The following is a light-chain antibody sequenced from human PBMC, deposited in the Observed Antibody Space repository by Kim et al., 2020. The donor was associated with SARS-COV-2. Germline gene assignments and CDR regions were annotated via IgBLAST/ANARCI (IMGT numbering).Light chain of an antibody. V-gene: IGKV1-16*01. J-gene: IGKJ4*01. CDR2: AAS. CDR1: INNH. CDR3: QQYSRFPLT. Sequence: INNHLAWFQQKSGKAPKSLIYAASTLQGGVPSRFSASGFGTDFTLTITSLQPEDFATYYCQQYSRFPLTFGGGTKLEI.